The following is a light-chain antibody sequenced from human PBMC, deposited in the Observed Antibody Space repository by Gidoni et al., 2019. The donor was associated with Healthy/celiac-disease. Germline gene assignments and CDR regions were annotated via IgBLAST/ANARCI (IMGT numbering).Light chain of an antibody. V-gene: IGKV2-28*01. J-gene: IGKJ3*01. CDR3: MQALQTPQFT. Sequence: DIVMTQSQLSLPVTPGEPASISCRSSQSLLHSNGYNYLDWYLQKPGQSPQLLIYLGSNRASGVPDRFSGSGSGTDFTLKISRVEAEDVGVYYCMQALQTPQFTFGPGTKVDIK. CDR2: LGS. CDR1: QSLLHSNGYNY.